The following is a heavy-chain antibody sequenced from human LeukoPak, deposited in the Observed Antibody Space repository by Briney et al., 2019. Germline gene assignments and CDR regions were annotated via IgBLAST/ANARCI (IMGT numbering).Heavy chain of an antibody. CDR1: GFTFSSYA. CDR3: AREAMSSSGYYGPLDY. D-gene: IGHD3-22*01. CDR2: ISYDGSNK. V-gene: IGHV3-30-3*01. J-gene: IGHJ4*02. Sequence: GGSLRLSCAASGFTFSSYAMHWVRQAPGKGLEWVAVISYDGSNKYYADSVKGRFTISRDNSKNTLYLQMNSLRAEDTAVYYCAREAMSSSGYYGPLDYWGQGTLVTVSS.